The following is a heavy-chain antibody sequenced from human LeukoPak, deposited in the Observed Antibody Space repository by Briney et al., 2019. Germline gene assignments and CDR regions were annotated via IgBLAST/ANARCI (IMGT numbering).Heavy chain of an antibody. CDR1: GGTFSSYA. D-gene: IGHD6-13*01. Sequence: ASVKVSCKASGGTFSSYAISWVRQAPGQGPEWLGWINLYNGDTKFAQKFQGRFTMTRDTSTNTAYMELSSLRSDDTAIYYCARDEGAAAGLSLDCWGQGTLVTVSS. CDR3: ARDEGAAAGLSLDC. V-gene: IGHV1-2*02. CDR2: INLYNGDT. J-gene: IGHJ4*02.